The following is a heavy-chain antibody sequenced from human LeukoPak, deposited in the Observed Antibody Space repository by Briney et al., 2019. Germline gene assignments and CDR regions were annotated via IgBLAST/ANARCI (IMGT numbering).Heavy chain of an antibody. CDR2: IRYDGTNK. Sequence: PGGSLRLSCAASGFTFSSYGMHWVRQAPGKGLEWVAFIRYDGTNKYYADSVKGRFTISRDNSKNTLYLQMSSLRPEDTAVYFCAKDSTFYYSFGDYWGQGTLVTVSS. D-gene: IGHD2/OR15-2a*01. CDR3: AKDSTFYYSFGDY. J-gene: IGHJ4*02. V-gene: IGHV3-30*02. CDR1: GFTFSSYG.